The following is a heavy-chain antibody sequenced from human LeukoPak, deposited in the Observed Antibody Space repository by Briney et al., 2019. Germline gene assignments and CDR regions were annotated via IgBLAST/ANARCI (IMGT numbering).Heavy chain of an antibody. CDR3: ARDQYDTWSRRGNFDS. V-gene: IGHV3-7*03. J-gene: IGHJ4*02. D-gene: IGHD3-3*01. CDR1: GFTFSRYW. Sequence: GGSLGLSCAASGFTFSRYWMSWVRQAPGKGLEWVANIKQDGSEQNFVDSVKGRFTISRDNTKNSLYLQMNSLRAEDTAVFYCARDQYDTWSRRGNFDSWGQGTLVIVSS. CDR2: IKQDGSEQ.